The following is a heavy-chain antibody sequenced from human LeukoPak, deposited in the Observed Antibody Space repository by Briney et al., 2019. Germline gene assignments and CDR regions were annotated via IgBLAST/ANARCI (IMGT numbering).Heavy chain of an antibody. J-gene: IGHJ5*02. V-gene: IGHV3-23*01. CDR2: ISGSGDST. CDR1: GFTFSNYG. CDR3: AKIITVTTGLTWFDP. Sequence: GGSLRLSCAASGFTFSNYGMTWVRQAPGKGLECVSAISGSGDSTYYTDSVKGRFTISRDNSRNTLYLQMSSLRAEDTAVYYCAKIITVTTGLTWFDPWGQGTLVTVSS. D-gene: IGHD4-17*01.